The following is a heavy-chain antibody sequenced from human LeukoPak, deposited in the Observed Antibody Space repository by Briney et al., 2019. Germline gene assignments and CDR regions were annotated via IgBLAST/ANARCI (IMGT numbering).Heavy chain of an antibody. V-gene: IGHV4-59*01. CDR2: IYYSGST. D-gene: IGHD2-2*01. J-gene: IGHJ6*02. CDR1: DDSIGNYY. CDR3: ARAGGLGYHDYYYYGMDV. Sequence: PSETLSLTCTVSDDSIGNYYWSWIRQPPGKGLEWIGYIYYSGSTNYNPSLKSRVTISVDTSKNQFSLKLSSVTAADTAVYYCARAGGLGYHDYYYYGMDVWGQGTTVTVSS.